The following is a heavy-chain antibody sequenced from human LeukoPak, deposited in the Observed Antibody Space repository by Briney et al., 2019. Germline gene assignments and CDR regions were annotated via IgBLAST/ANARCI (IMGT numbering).Heavy chain of an antibody. J-gene: IGHJ4*02. V-gene: IGHV3-30*18. D-gene: IGHD6-19*01. CDR1: GFTFSSYG. CDR3: AKDRGSGWYPVSDY. Sequence: GGSLRLSCAASGFTFSSYGMHWVRQAPGKGLEWVAVISYDGSNKYYADSVKGRFTISRDNSKNTLYLQMNSLRAEDTAVYYCAKDRGSGWYPVSDYWGQGTLVTVSS. CDR2: ISYDGSNK.